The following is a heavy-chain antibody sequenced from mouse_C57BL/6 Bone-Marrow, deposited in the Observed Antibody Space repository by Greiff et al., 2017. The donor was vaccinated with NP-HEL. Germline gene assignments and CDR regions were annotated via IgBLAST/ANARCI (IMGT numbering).Heavy chain of an antibody. CDR2: ISSGSSTI. J-gene: IGHJ3*01. CDR1: GFTFSDYG. CDR3: ARMGFYYGSGGFAY. V-gene: IGHV5-17*01. Sequence: DVKLQESGGGLVKPGGSLKLSCAASGFTFSDYGMHWVRQAPEKGLEWVAYISSGSSTIYYADTVKGRFTISRDNAKNTLFLQMTSLRSEDTAMYYCARMGFYYGSGGFAYWGQGTLVTVSA. D-gene: IGHD1-1*01.